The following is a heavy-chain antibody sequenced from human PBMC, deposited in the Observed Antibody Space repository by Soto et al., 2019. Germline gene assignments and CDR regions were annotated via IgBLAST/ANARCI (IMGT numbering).Heavy chain of an antibody. CDR1: GFTFRSYG. CDR2: ISYDGSNK. V-gene: IGHV3-30*18. J-gene: IGHJ4*02. D-gene: IGHD1-26*01. CDR3: AKADSRGSYSDFDY. Sequence: QVQLVESGGGVVPPGRSLSLSCAASGFTFRSYGMHWVRQAPGKGLAWVAVISYDGSNKYYANSVKGRFTISRDNSKSTLYLQMNSLRAEDTAVYYCAKADSRGSYSDFDYWGQGTLVTVSS.